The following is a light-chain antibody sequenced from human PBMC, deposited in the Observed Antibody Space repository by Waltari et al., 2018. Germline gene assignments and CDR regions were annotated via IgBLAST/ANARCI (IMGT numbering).Light chain of an antibody. CDR3: SSYAGSNFVV. V-gene: IGLV2-8*01. Sequence: QSALAQPPSASGPPGQSVTISCTRTSNDAGGYNYVSWYQQHPGKAPKLMIYEVSKRPSGVPDRFSGSKSGNTASLTVSGLQAEDEAAYYCSSYAGSNFVVFGGGTKVTVL. J-gene: IGLJ2*01. CDR1: SNDAGGYNY. CDR2: EVS.